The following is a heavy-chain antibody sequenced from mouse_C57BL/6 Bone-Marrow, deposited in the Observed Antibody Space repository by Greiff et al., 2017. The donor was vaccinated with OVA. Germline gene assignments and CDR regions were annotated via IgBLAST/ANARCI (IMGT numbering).Heavy chain of an antibody. J-gene: IGHJ1*03. CDR3: ARNPVAHWYFDV. Sequence: QVHVKQSGPGLVQPSQSLSITCTVSGFSLTSYGVHWVRQSPGKGLEWLGVIWSGGSTDYNAAFISRLSISKDNSKSQVFFKMNSLQADDTAIYYCARNPVAHWYFDVWGTGTTVTVSS. D-gene: IGHD1-1*01. V-gene: IGHV2-2*01. CDR2: IWSGGST. CDR1: GFSLTSYG.